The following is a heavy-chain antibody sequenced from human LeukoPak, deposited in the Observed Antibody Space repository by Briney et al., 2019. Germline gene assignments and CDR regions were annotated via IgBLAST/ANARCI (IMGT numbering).Heavy chain of an antibody. V-gene: IGHV3-23*01. D-gene: IGHD3-10*01. Sequence: PGGSLRLSCVASGFTLTSYTMGWVRQAPGKGLEWVSRISASGNFTNYADSVKGRFTTSRDTSKNTLFLQMNSLSAEDTAVYYCARKFYYGSGNYYSLFDKWGQGTLVTVSS. CDR3: ARKFYYGSGNYYSLFDK. CDR1: GFTLTSYT. CDR2: ISASGNFT. J-gene: IGHJ4*02.